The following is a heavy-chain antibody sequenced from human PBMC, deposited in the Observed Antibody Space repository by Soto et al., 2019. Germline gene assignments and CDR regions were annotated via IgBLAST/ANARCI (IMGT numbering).Heavy chain of an antibody. CDR2: ISPMFGAA. CDR3: AREVQVHTPAFVY. V-gene: IGHV1-69*19. CDR1: GGTFNTYA. J-gene: IGHJ4*02. Sequence: QVQLVQSGAEMKKPGSSVKVSCQSSGGTFNTYAMNWVRQAPGQGPEWMGDISPMFGAANYAPKFQGRVTITADEDTGTAYMQLSSLTSEDTAPDVCAREVQVHTPAFVYWGQGTLVTVAS.